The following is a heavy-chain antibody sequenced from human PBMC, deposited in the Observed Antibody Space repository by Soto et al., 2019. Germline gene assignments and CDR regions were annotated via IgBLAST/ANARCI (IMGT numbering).Heavy chain of an antibody. CDR2: INPSGGST. V-gene: IGHV1-46*01. D-gene: IGHD5-12*01. CDR1: GYTFTNYY. Sequence: QVQLVQSGAEVKKPGAPVKVSCKASGYTFTNYYIHWVRQAPGQGLEWMGIINPSGGSTNYAQNFQGRVTLTRDTSTSTVYMELSSLRSEDTAVYYCARGGPEMATIGGFDHWGQGTLVTVSS. J-gene: IGHJ4*02. CDR3: ARGGPEMATIGGFDH.